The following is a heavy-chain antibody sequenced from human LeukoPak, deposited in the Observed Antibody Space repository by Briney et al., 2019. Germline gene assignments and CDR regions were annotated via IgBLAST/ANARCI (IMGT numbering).Heavy chain of an antibody. J-gene: IGHJ4*02. CDR2: IYHSGST. Sequence: SETLSLTCTVAGGSISSGDYYWTWIRQPPGKGLEWIGYIYHSGSTYYNPSLKSRVTISVDRSKNQFSLKLSSVTAADTAVYYCARSGPNWNYDYWGQGTLVTVSS. V-gene: IGHV4-30-2*01. CDR3: ARSGPNWNYDY. CDR1: GGSISSGDYY. D-gene: IGHD1-7*01.